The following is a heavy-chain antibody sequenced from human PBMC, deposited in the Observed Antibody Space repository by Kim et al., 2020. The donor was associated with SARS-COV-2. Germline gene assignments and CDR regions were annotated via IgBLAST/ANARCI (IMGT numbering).Heavy chain of an antibody. Sequence: SETLSLTCAVYGESLSDYYWSWIRQSPGKGLEWIGEINHDEVSSSNPSLKSRITISQDTSKKQFSLRLTSVTAADTAVYYCARGVSRQLHYRNKYYYYG. CDR3: ARGVSRQLHYRNKYYYYG. D-gene: IGHD2-2*01. CDR2: INHDEVS. CDR1: GESLSDYY. V-gene: IGHV4-34*01. J-gene: IGHJ6*01.